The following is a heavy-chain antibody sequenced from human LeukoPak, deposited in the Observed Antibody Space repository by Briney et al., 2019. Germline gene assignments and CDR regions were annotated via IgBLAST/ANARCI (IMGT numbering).Heavy chain of an antibody. V-gene: IGHV3-21*01. D-gene: IGHD6-13*01. Sequence: GGSLRLSCAASGFTFSSYSMNWVRQAPGKGLEWVSSISSSSSYIYYADSVKGRFTISRDDSKNTLYLQMNSLRAEDTAVYYCAKDLEQQLVDMGIFDYWGQGTLVTVSS. CDR3: AKDLEQQLVDMGIFDY. CDR2: ISSSSSYI. J-gene: IGHJ4*02. CDR1: GFTFSSYS.